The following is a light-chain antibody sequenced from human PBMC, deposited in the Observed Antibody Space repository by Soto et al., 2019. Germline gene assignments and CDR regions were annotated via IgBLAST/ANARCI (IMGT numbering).Light chain of an antibody. CDR1: ESLSSAY. Sequence: EIVLTQSPGTLSWSPGERATLSWGASESLSSAYLAWYQQKPGQAPRPLLYGASTRATGLPDRFSGSGYGTEFTLTISRLETEDFAVYYCQQYGSSPRTFGQGTKVDI. J-gene: IGKJ1*01. CDR2: GAS. CDR3: QQYGSSPRT. V-gene: IGKV3-20*01.